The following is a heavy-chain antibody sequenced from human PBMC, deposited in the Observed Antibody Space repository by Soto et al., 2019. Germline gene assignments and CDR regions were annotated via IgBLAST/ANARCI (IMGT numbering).Heavy chain of an antibody. D-gene: IGHD3-3*01. CDR3: AAGSYDFWSGYSNPIDY. CDR2: IVVGSGNT. V-gene: IGHV1-58*01. CDR1: GFTFTSSA. Sequence: GASVKVSCKASGFTFTSSAVQWVRPARGQRLEWIGWIVVGSGNTNYAQKFQERVTITRDMSTSTAYMELSSLRSEDTAVYYCAAGSYDFWSGYSNPIDYWGQGTLVTVSS. J-gene: IGHJ4*02.